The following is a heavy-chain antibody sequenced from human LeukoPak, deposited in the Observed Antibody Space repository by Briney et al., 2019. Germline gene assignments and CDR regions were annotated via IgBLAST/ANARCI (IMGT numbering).Heavy chain of an antibody. Sequence: SETLSLTCTVSGGSISSSSYYWGWIRQPPGKGLEWIGSIYYSGSTYYNPSLKSRVTISVDTSKNQFSLKLSSVTAADTAVYYCARHGEPMIVVVGEDNWFDPWGQGTLVTVPS. D-gene: IGHD3-22*01. CDR1: GGSISSSSYY. CDR3: ARHGEPMIVVVGEDNWFDP. V-gene: IGHV4-39*01. J-gene: IGHJ5*02. CDR2: IYYSGST.